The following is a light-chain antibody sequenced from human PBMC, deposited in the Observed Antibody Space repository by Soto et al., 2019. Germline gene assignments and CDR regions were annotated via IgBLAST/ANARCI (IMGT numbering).Light chain of an antibody. CDR1: QSVSNS. CDR3: QQYDNSPIT. Sequence: EIVLTQAPATLSLSPGVRVNLSCRASQSVSNSLAWYQQKPGQPPRLLIYDVSNRATGIPARFSGTGSETDFTLTISRLEPEDFAVYYCQQYDNSPITFGQGTRLEIK. CDR2: DVS. V-gene: IGKV3-11*01. J-gene: IGKJ5*01.